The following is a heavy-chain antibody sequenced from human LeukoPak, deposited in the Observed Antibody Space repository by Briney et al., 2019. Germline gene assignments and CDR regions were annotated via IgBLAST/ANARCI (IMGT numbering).Heavy chain of an antibody. CDR2: MNPNSGDT. Sequence: ASVKVSCKASGYTFTSYDINWVRQATGQGLEWMGWMNPNSGDTGYVQKFQGRVTMTRDTCISTAYMELSSLRSEDTAVYYCARGGFGSGSYSDYWGQGTLVTVSS. V-gene: IGHV1-8*01. D-gene: IGHD3-10*01. J-gene: IGHJ4*02. CDR1: GYTFTSYD. CDR3: ARGGFGSGSYSDY.